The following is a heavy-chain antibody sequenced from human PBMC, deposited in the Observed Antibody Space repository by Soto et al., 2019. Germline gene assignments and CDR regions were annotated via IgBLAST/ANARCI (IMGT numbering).Heavy chain of an antibody. CDR1: GDSVSSNSAA. J-gene: IGHJ6*04. V-gene: IGHV6-1*01. D-gene: IGHD2-15*01. CDR3: AYSQQRGQLYYGMDV. Sequence: QVPLQQSGPGLVKPSQTLSLTCAISGDSVSSNSAAWNWIRQSPSRGLEWLGRTYYRSTWYNDHAGSSKSPITINPSTSKNRFSPHLTPVTPEDTAVYYCAYSQQRGQLYYGMDVWGEGTTVTVSS. CDR2: TYYRSTWYN.